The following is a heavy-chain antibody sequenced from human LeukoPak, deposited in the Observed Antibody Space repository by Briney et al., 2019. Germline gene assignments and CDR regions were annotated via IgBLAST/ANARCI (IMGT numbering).Heavy chain of an antibody. CDR3: ARDFYDGFALDY. D-gene: IGHD2/OR15-2a*01. J-gene: IGHJ4*02. V-gene: IGHV3-21*03. CDR2: IFSSSTYI. Sequence: GGSLRLSCAASGFAFNTFSMNWVRQAPGKGLEWVSFIFSSSTYIYYTDSVKGRFTISRDNARNSLYLQMDNLRAEDTGVYYCARDFYDGFALDYWGQGTLVTVSS. CDR1: GFAFNTFS.